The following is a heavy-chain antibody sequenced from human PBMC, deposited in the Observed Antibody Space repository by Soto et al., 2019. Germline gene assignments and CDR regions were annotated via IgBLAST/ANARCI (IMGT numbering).Heavy chain of an antibody. CDR2: IHYNGNT. D-gene: IGHD3-10*02. J-gene: IGHJ5*02. CDR1: GGSISSAHSY. V-gene: IGHV4-31*03. Sequence: PSETLSLTCTVSGGSISSAHSYWSWIRQHPGKGLEYIGSIHYNGNTFNNPSLESRLSTTIDMSKNQFSLELSSVTAADTAVYYCARGGGYVWGSIVNLNWFDPWGQGALVTVSS. CDR3: ARGGGYVWGSIVNLNWFDP.